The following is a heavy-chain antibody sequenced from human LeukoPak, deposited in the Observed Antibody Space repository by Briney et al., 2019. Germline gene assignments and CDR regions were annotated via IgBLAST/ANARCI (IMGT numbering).Heavy chain of an antibody. CDR2: INPNSGGT. CDR1: GYTFNNYA. V-gene: IGHV1-2*02. J-gene: IGHJ5*02. D-gene: IGHD2-15*01. CDR3: ARETKGYCSGGSCYGIDP. Sequence: ASVKVSCKASGYTFNNYAISWVRQAPGQGLEWMGWINPNSGGTNYAQKFQGRVTMTRDTSISTAYMELSRLRSDDTAVYYCARETKGYCSGGSCYGIDPWGQGTLVTVSS.